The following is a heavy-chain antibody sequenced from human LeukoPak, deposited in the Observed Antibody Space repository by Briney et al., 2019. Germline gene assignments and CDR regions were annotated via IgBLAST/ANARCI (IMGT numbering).Heavy chain of an antibody. Sequence: ASVKVSCKASGYTFTTYTIHWVRQAPGQRLEWMGWISAGNGNTKYSQKFQGRVTITRNTYASTAYMELSNLRSEETAVYDGARQLPYLQFDHWGQGTLVTVSS. CDR1: GYTFTTYT. J-gene: IGHJ4*02. CDR3: ARQLPYLQFDH. CDR2: ISAGNGNT. D-gene: IGHD2-2*01. V-gene: IGHV1-3*01.